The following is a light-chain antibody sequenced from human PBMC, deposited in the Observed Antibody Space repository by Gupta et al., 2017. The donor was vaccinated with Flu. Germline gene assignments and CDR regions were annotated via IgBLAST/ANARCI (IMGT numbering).Light chain of an antibody. Sequence: QSALTQPASVSGSPGQSIAISCTGSNSDVGGYNVVSWYQQHPGKAPKLLLYEVTNRPSGVSNRFSGSKSGNTASLTIAGLQAEDEADYYCSSYTTSRTLVFGGGTKLTVL. CDR1: NSDVGGYNV. J-gene: IGLJ3*02. CDR3: SSYTTSRTLV. CDR2: EVT. V-gene: IGLV2-14*01.